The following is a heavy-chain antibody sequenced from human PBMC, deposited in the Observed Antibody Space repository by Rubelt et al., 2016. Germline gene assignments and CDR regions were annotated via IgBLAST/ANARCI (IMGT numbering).Heavy chain of an antibody. CDR2: IKSKSVGGAT. CDR3: STDLLDGYLGC. CDR1: GFTFSNAW. D-gene: IGHD2-15*01. J-gene: IGHJ4*02. Sequence: EVQLVESGGGLVKSGGSLTLSCAASGFTFSNAWIHWVRQAPGKGLEWVGRIKSKSVGGATDFAAPVKNRFIISRDDSKNTLYLQINILKTEDTAVYYCSTDLLDGYLGCWGQGTLVTVSS. V-gene: IGHV3-15*01.